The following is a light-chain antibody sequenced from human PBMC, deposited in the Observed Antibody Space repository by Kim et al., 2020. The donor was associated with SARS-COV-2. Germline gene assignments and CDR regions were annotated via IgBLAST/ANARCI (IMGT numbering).Light chain of an antibody. CDR2: GAS. V-gene: IGKV3-15*01. CDR1: QSVSSN. J-gene: IGKJ1*01. Sequence: VMTQSPATLSVSPGERATLSCRASQSVSSNLAWYQQKPGQAPRLLIYGASTRATGIPGRFSGSGSGTEFTLTISGLQSEDFAVYYCHQYNNWPPWTFGQGTKVDIK. CDR3: HQYNNWPPWT.